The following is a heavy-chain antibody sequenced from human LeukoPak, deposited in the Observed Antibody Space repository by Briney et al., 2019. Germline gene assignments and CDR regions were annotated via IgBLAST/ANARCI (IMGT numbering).Heavy chain of an antibody. CDR2: ISSSGNTI. V-gene: IGHV3-48*03. J-gene: IGHJ4*02. CDR3: AKHPQD. CDR1: GFSFSSYE. Sequence: GGNLRLSCAASGFSFSSYEMKWVRQAPGKGLEWVLYISSSGNTIYYADSVRGRFTISRDNAKNSLYLQMNSLRAEDTAVYYCAKHPQDWGQGTLVSVSS.